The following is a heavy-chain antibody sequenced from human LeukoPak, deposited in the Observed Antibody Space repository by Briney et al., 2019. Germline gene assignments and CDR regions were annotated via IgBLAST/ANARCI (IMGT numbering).Heavy chain of an antibody. CDR2: IYYTGST. V-gene: IGHV4-39*07. CDR1: GGSISSSNYY. D-gene: IGHD5-12*01. CDR3: AREGSVYVAVATESRPRDYFDY. J-gene: IGHJ4*02. Sequence: SETLSLTCTVSGGSISSSNYYWGWIRQPPGKGLEWIGSIYYTGSTYYKPSLKSRVTISVDTSKNQFSLKLSSVTAADTAVYYCAREGSVYVAVATESRPRDYFDYWGQGTLVTVSS.